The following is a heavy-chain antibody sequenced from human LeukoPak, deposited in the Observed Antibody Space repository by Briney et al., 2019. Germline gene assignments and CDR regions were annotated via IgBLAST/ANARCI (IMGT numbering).Heavy chain of an antibody. CDR2: ISGSGGST. V-gene: IGHV3-23*01. CDR1: RFTFSSYA. D-gene: IGHD6-19*01. Sequence: PGGSLRLSCAASRFTFSSYAMSWVRQAPGKGLEWVSTISGSGGSTSYADSVKGRFTISRDNSKNTLYLQMNSLRAEDAAVYHCAKTLDSSQWLVSCYYYYMDVWGKGTTVTVSS. J-gene: IGHJ6*03. CDR3: AKTLDSSQWLVSCYYYYMDV.